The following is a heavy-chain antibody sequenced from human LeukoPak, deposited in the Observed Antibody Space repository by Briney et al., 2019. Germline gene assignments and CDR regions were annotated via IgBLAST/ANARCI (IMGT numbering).Heavy chain of an antibody. V-gene: IGHV4-34*01. CDR2: INHSGST. D-gene: IGHD5-24*01. CDR1: GGSFSGYY. CDR3: ARGRGRCPQFSYFDY. Sequence: SETLSLTCAVYGGSFSGYYWSWIRQPPGEGLEWIGEINHSGSTNYNPSLKSRVTISVDTSKNQFSLKLSSVTAADTAVYYCARGRGRCPQFSYFDYWGQGTLVTVSS. J-gene: IGHJ4*02.